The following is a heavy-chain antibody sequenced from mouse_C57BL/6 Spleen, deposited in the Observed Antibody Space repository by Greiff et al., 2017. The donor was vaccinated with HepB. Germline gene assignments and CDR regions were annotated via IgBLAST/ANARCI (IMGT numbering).Heavy chain of an antibody. Sequence: VQLQQSGTELVKPGASVKLSCKASGYTFTSYWMHWVKQRPGQGLEWIGNINPSNGGTNYNEKFKSKATLTVDKSSSTAYMQLSSLTSEDSAVYYCARSTGEYYGSRSGYAMDYWGQGTSVTVSS. CDR1: GYTFTSYW. V-gene: IGHV1-53*01. CDR3: ARSTGEYYGSRSGYAMDY. J-gene: IGHJ4*01. D-gene: IGHD1-1*01. CDR2: INPSNGGT.